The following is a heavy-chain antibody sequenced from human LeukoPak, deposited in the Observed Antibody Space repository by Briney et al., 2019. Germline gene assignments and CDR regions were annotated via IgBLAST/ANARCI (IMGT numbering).Heavy chain of an antibody. CDR2: INPNSGGT. V-gene: IGHV1-2*02. CDR1: GYTFTGYY. D-gene: IGHD3-22*01. Sequence: GASVKVSCKASGYTFTGYYMHWVRQAPGQGLEWMGWINPNSGGTNYAQKFQGRVTMTRDTSISTVYMELSSLRSEDTAVYYCARAMGRDYYDSSGPLDYWGQGTLVTVSS. J-gene: IGHJ4*02. CDR3: ARAMGRDYYDSSGPLDY.